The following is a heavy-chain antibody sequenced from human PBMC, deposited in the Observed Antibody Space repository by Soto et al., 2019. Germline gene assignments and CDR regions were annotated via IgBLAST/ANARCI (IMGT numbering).Heavy chain of an antibody. D-gene: IGHD2-21*01. Sequence: EVQLSESGGGLVQPGGSLRLSCAASGFTFNRFAMSWVRQAPGKGLEWVSAISGGGGGTFYADSVKGRFSPSRDNSKNALDLQVNSLRAEDTAVYYCVKSPDYGGSMYYFDYWGQGTLVTVSS. CDR1: GFTFNRFA. J-gene: IGHJ4*02. CDR2: ISGGGGGT. V-gene: IGHV3-23*01. CDR3: VKSPDYGGSMYYFDY.